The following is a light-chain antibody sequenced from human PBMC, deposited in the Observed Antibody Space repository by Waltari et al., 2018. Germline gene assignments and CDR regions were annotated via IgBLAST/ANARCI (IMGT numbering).Light chain of an antibody. CDR2: DVN. V-gene: IGLV2-14*03. CDR3: SSFTITNSWV. CDR1: SSDVGAYNY. J-gene: IGLJ3*02. Sequence: HSALAQPASVSGSPGQSISISCTGTSSDVGAYNYVSWYQQHPGKAPRLMIYDVNNRPSGVSNRFSGSKSGNTASLTISGLQAEDEADYYCSSFTITNSWVFGGGTKLTVL.